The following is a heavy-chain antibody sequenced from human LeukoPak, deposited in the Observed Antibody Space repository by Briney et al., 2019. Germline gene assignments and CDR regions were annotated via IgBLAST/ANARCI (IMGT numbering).Heavy chain of an antibody. V-gene: IGHV4-34*01. Sequence: PSETLSLTCAVYGGSFSGYYWSWIRQPPGKGLEWIGEINHSGSTNYNPSLKGRVTISVDTSKNQFSLKLSSVTAADTAVYYCATRYDYGDYDDDYWGQGTLVTVSS. J-gene: IGHJ4*02. CDR1: GGSFSGYY. CDR3: ATRYDYGDYDDDY. CDR2: INHSGST. D-gene: IGHD4-17*01.